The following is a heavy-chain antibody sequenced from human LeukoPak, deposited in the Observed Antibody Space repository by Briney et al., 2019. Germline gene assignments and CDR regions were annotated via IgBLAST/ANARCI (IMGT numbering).Heavy chain of an antibody. CDR3: ARDSGMVRGTVDY. V-gene: IGHV1-46*01. CDR1: GGTFISYA. J-gene: IGHJ4*02. D-gene: IGHD3-10*01. CDR2: INPSGGST. Sequence: ASVKVSFKASGGTFISYAISWVRQAPGQGLEWMGIINPSGGSTSYAQKFQGRVTMTRDTSTSTVYMELSSLRSEDTAVYYCARDSGMVRGTVDYWGQGTLVTVSS.